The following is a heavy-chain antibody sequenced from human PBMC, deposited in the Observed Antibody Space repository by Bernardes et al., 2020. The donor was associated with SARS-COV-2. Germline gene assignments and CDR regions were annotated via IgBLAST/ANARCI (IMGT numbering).Heavy chain of an antibody. D-gene: IGHD3-22*01. V-gene: IGHV3-30*03. CDR3: VRDIRSFLGYYDRTGFKGA. CDR1: GFTFSSYG. J-gene: IGHJ5*02. CDR2: ISYDATNE. Sequence: GGSLRLSCVASGFTFSSYGMNWVRQAPGKGLEWVAFISYDATNEDYGDSVKGRFTISRDNLKNTVDLQMKSLRVEDTAVYYCVRDIRSFLGYYDRTGFKGAWGPGTLVTVSS.